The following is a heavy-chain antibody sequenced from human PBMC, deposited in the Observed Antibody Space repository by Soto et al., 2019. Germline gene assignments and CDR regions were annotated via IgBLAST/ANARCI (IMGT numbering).Heavy chain of an antibody. D-gene: IGHD2-21*01. CDR3: ARIPSP. Sequence: SETLSLTCAVSGGSISSGGYSWGWIRQPPGKGLEWIGYIYHSVSTYYNPSLKSRVTMSVDRSKNQFSLKLSSVTAADTAVYYCARIPSPWGQGTLVTVSS. V-gene: IGHV4-30-2*01. CDR1: GGSISSGGYS. J-gene: IGHJ5*02. CDR2: IYHSVST.